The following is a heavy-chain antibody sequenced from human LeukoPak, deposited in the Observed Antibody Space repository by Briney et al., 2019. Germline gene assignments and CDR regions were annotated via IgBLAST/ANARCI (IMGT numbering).Heavy chain of an antibody. CDR3: ARDRPADYGDIFHFDY. V-gene: IGHV1-2*06. CDR2: INPNSGGT. D-gene: IGHD4-17*01. Sequence: ASVKVSCKASGYTFTGYYMHWVRQAPGQGLEWMGRINPNSGGTNYAQKFQGRVTMTRDTSISTAYMELSRLRSDDTAVYYCARDRPADYGDIFHFDYWGQGTLVTVSS. J-gene: IGHJ4*02. CDR1: GYTFTGYY.